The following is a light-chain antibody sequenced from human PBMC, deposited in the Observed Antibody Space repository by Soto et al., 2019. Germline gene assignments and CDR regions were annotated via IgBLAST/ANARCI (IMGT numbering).Light chain of an antibody. V-gene: IGKV1-5*03. J-gene: IGKJ2*01. CDR2: KAS. CDR1: QSVSSW. Sequence: DIQMTQSPSTLSASIGDTVTITCRASQSVSSWLAWYQQKPGNAPKVLIFKASTLESGVPSRFSGSGSGTEFTLIISNLQVDDLATYYCQQYNYYPYTFGQGTKLEIK. CDR3: QQYNYYPYT.